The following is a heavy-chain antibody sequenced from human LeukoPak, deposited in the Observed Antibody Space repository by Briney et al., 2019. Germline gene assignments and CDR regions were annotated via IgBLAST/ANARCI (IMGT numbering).Heavy chain of an antibody. J-gene: IGHJ4*02. D-gene: IGHD1-26*01. CDR2: INRDGSTT. CDR3: ARDKKSGDSIEIDY. Sequence: GGSLRLSCAASGFTFSNYWVHWVRQAPGKGLVWVSRINRDGSTTKYADAVKGRFTVSRDNAKNTLNLQMNSLRAEDTAVYYCARDKKSGDSIEIDYWGQGTLVTVSS. CDR1: GFTFSNYW. V-gene: IGHV3-74*03.